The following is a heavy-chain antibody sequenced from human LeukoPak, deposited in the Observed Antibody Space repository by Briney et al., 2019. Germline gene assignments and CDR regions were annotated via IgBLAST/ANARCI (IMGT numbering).Heavy chain of an antibody. CDR3: AGLLWFGELMAEEFDP. CDR2: IYYSGST. J-gene: IGHJ5*02. CDR1: GGSISSSSYY. D-gene: IGHD3-10*01. V-gene: IGHV4-39*01. Sequence: SETLSLTCTVSGGSISSSSYYWGWIRQPPGKGLEWIGSIYYSGSTYYNPSPKSRVTISVDTSKNQFSLKLSSVTAADTAVYYCAGLLWFGELMAEEFDPWGQGTLVTVSS.